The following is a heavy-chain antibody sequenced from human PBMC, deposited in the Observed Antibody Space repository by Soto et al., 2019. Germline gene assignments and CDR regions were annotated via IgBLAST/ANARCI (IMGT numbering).Heavy chain of an antibody. D-gene: IGHD6-19*01. CDR3: AKEGVSGWASSRAGIDV. Sequence: XRRLRFSCSPGAVRHSSYGISCVRKSPGNGLEWVSGISGSGGSTYYADSVKGRFTISRDNSKNTLYLQMNSLRAEDTAVYYCAKEGVSGWASSRAGIDVWGQGNTVTVSS. CDR2: ISGSGGST. J-gene: IGHJ6*02. V-gene: IGHV3-23*01. CDR1: AVRHSSYG.